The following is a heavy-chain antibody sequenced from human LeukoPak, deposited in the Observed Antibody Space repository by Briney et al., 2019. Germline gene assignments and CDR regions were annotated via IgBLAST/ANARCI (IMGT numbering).Heavy chain of an antibody. D-gene: IGHD4-17*01. V-gene: IGHV4-39*07. CDR3: AGVPPDYNDLHDALDL. CDR2: IYYSGST. Sequence: SETLSLTCTVSGGSISSSSYYWVWIRQPPGKGLEWIGSIYYSGSTYYNPSLKSRVTISVETSKNQCSLKLSSVTAADTAVYYCAGVPPDYNDLHDALDLWGQGTVVTVSS. CDR1: GGSISSSSYY. J-gene: IGHJ3*01.